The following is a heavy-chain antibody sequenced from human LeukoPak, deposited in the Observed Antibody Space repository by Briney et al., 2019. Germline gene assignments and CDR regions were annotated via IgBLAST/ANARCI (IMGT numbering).Heavy chain of an antibody. CDR2: IKHSGSN. CDR1: GGSFSGYY. Sequence: PSETLSLTCAVDGGSFSGYYWSWIRQPPGKGLEWIGEIKHSGSNNYNPSRKSRVTISVDTSKTQFSLKLSSVTAADTAVYYCASESYDFWSGYSLGMDVWGQGTTVTVSS. V-gene: IGHV4-34*01. D-gene: IGHD3-3*01. CDR3: ASESYDFWSGYSLGMDV. J-gene: IGHJ6*02.